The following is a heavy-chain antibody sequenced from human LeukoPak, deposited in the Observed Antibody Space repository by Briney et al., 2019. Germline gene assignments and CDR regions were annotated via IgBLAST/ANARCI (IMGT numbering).Heavy chain of an antibody. V-gene: IGHV3-21*01. J-gene: IGHJ6*04. D-gene: IGHD3-10*02. CDR1: GFTFSSYS. CDR3: AELGITMIGGV. CDR2: ISSSSSYI. Sequence: GGSLRLSCAASGFTFSSYSMKWVRQAPGKGLEWVSSISSSSSYIYYADSVKGRFTISRDNAKNSLYLQMNSLRVEDTAVYYCAELGITMIGGVWGKGTTVTISS.